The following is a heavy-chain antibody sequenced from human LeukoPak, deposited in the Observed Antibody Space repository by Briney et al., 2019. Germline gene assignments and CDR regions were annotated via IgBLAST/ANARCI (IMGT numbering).Heavy chain of an antibody. CDR1: GGSISSGSYY. CDR2: IYTSGST. CDR3: ARGQSDDYVWGSYRFLLDYYYYMDV. Sequence: SQTLSLTCAVSGGSISSGSYYWSWIRQPAGKGLEWIGRIYTSGSTNYNPSLKSRVTISVDTSKNQFSLKLSSVTAADTAVYYCARGQSDDYVWGSYRFLLDYYYYMDVWGKGTTVTVSS. D-gene: IGHD3-16*02. J-gene: IGHJ6*03. V-gene: IGHV4-61*02.